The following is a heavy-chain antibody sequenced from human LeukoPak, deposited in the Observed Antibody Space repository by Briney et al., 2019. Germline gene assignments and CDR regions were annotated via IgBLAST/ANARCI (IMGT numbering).Heavy chain of an antibody. D-gene: IGHD3-22*01. V-gene: IGHV3-23*01. CDR2: ISGRGGST. Sequence: GGSLRLSCAVSGITLSNYGMSWVRQAPGKGLEWVAGISGRGGSTNYADSVKGRFTISRDNLKNTLYLQMNSLIAEDTAVYFCAKRGVVIRVILVGFHKEANYFDSWGQGALVTVSS. J-gene: IGHJ4*02. CDR1: GITLSNYG. CDR3: AKRGVVIRVILVGFHKEANYFDS.